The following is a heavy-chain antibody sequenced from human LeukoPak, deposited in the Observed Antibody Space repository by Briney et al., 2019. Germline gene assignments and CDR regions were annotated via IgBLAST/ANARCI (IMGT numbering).Heavy chain of an antibody. D-gene: IGHD2/OR15-2a*01. CDR1: GFTFSSYA. CDR3: ARDSEYYSLAFDI. J-gene: IGHJ3*02. CDR2: ISYDGSNK. Sequence: GGSLRLSCAASGFTFSSYAMHWVRQAPGKGLEWVAVISYDGSNKYYADSVKGRFTISRDNSKSTLYLQMNSLRAEDTAVYYCARDSEYYSLAFDIWGQGTMVTVSS. V-gene: IGHV3-30-3*01.